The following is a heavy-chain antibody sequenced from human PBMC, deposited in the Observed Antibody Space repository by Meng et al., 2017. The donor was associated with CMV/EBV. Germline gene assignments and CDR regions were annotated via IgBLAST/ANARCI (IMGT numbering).Heavy chain of an antibody. J-gene: IGHJ6*02. V-gene: IGHV4-30-4*08. CDR1: RGYYY. CDR3: AREDTAMVYGKNYYYGMDV. Sequence: RGYYYWSCFPTTPPTGLAWIWYHYFSRGTSYTPSLPSRVTISVDTSKNQFSLKLSSVTAADTAVYYCAREDTAMVYGKNYYYGMDVWGQATTVTVSS. CDR2: HYFSRGT. D-gene: IGHD5-18*01.